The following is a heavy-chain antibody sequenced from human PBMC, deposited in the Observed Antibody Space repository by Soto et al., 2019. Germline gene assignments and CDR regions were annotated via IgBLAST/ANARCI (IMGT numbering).Heavy chain of an antibody. Sequence: PSETLSLTCIVSGGSISSSSYYWGWIRQPPGKGLEWTGSIYYSGSTYYNPSLKSRVTISVDTSKNQFSLKLSSVTAADTAVYYCARRYSSSWYNWFDPWGQGTLVTVSS. CDR2: IYYSGST. V-gene: IGHV4-39*01. CDR1: GGSISSSSYY. CDR3: ARRYSSSWYNWFDP. J-gene: IGHJ5*02. D-gene: IGHD6-13*01.